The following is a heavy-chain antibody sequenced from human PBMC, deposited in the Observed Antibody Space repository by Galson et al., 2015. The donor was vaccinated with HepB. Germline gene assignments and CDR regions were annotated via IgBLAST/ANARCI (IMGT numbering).Heavy chain of an antibody. CDR1: GFTFSRYW. CDR3: ARDNYGSGCLIYY. V-gene: IGHV3-74*01. Sequence: SLRLSCAASGFTFSRYWMHWVRQAPGKGLEWVSRINSDGGTISYADSVKGRFTISRDNAKNTLYLQMNSLRAEDTAVYYCARDNYGSGCLIYYWGQGTLVTVSP. CDR2: INSDGGTI. J-gene: IGHJ4*02. D-gene: IGHD3-10*01.